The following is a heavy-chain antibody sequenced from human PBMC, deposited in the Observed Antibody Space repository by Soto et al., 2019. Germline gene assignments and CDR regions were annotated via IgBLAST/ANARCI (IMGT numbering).Heavy chain of an antibody. D-gene: IGHD3-10*01. V-gene: IGHV3-30-3*01. CDR3: ARDLGVRVVRGVTHYYYYGMDV. CDR2: ISYDGSNK. Sequence: GGSLRFSCAASGFIFSGYSMHWVRQAPGKGLEWVAVISYDGSNKYYADSVKGRFTISRDNSKNTLYLQMNSLRAEDTTVYYCARDLGVRVVRGVTHYYYYGMDVWGQGTTVTVSS. CDR1: GFIFSGYS. J-gene: IGHJ6*02.